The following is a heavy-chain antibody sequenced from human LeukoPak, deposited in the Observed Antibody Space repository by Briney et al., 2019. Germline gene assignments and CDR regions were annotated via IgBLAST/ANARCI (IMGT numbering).Heavy chain of an antibody. CDR1: GFTFDDYA. D-gene: IGHD2-2*01. CDR2: ISWNSGSI. J-gene: IGHJ5*02. Sequence: GGSLRLSCAASGFTFDDYAMHWVRQAPGKGLEWVSGISWNSGSIGYADSVKGRFTISRDNAKNSLYLQMNSLRAEDTALYYCARWEGDIVVVPAAPGGWFDPWGQGTLVTVSS. CDR3: ARWEGDIVVVPAAPGGWFDP. V-gene: IGHV3-9*01.